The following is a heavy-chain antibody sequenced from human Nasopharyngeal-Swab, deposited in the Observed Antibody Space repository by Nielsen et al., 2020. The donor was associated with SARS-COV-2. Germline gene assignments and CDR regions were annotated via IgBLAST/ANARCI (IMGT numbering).Heavy chain of an antibody. D-gene: IGHD6-13*01. J-gene: IGHJ6*03. CDR2: INAGNGNT. Sequence: WVRQAPGQRLEWMGWINAGNGNTKYSQKFQDRVTITRDTSASTAYMELSSLRSEDTAVYYCASSTAAGTNYYYYYMDVWGKGTTVTVSS. CDR3: ASSTAAGTNYYYYYMDV. V-gene: IGHV1-3*01.